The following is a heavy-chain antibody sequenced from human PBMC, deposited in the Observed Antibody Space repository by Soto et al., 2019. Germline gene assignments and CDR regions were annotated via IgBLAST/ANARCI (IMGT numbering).Heavy chain of an antibody. CDR1: GFTFSNAW. CDR2: IKSKTDGGTT. D-gene: IGHD3-3*01. V-gene: IGHV3-15*01. J-gene: IGHJ4*02. CDR3: TTDPYGYYDFWSGYCLDY. Sequence: PGGSLRLSCAASGFTFSNAWMSWVRQAPGKGLEWVGRIKSKTDGGTTDYAAPVKGRFTIARDDSKNTLYLQMNSLKTEDTAVYYCTTDPYGYYDFWSGYCLDYWGQGTLVTVSS.